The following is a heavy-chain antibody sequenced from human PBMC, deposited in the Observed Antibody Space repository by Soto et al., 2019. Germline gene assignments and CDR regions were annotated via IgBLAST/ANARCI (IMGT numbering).Heavy chain of an antibody. CDR2: ISGSGGST. CDR3: HLSFVVVPAQLFDY. D-gene: IGHD2-2*01. J-gene: IGHJ4*02. V-gene: IGHV3-23*01. CDR1: GVTLRRYS. Sequence: RGAPRLPLCGPGVTLRRYSHSWGPPAPGKGLEWVSAISGSGGSTYYADSVKGRFTISRDNSKNTLYLQMNSLRAEDTAVYYCHLSFVVVPAQLFDYWGQGTLVTVSS.